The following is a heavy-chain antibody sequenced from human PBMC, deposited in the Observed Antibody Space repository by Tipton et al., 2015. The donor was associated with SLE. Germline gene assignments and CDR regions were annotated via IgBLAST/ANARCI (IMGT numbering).Heavy chain of an antibody. V-gene: IGHV3-30*02. CDR3: AQGLGGNQIYFMDV. Sequence: SLRLSCGASGFTFNNYGMSWVRQAPGKGLEWLAFIRFDGSNDYHADSAKGRFIISRDNSKDTLYLQLNSLRTEDTAIYYCAQGLGGNQIYFMDVWGQGTTVTVSS. CDR1: GFTFNNYG. D-gene: IGHD5-12*01. CDR2: IRFDGSND. J-gene: IGHJ6*02.